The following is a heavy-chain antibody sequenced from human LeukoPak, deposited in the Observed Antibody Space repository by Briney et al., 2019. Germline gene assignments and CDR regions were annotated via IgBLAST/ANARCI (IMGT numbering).Heavy chain of an antibody. J-gene: IGHJ4*02. CDR3: AKDRTVVGATSFDY. CDR2: IAYDGSVK. D-gene: IGHD1-26*01. V-gene: IGHV3-30*18. Sequence: GRSLRLSCAASGFPFSTFGMHWVRQAPGKGLEWVAAIAYDGSVKYYPDSLEGRLTISRDNSKNTLYLQMNSLRTEDTAVYSCAKDRTVVGATSFDYWGLGTLVTVSS. CDR1: GFPFSTFG.